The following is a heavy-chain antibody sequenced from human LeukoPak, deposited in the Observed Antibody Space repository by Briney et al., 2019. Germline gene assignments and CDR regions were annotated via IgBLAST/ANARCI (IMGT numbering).Heavy chain of an antibody. D-gene: IGHD4-17*01. CDR1: GFTFSSYW. CDR3: ARAYYGDFLDY. J-gene: IGHJ4*02. V-gene: IGHV3-7*01. Sequence: GGSLRLSCAASGFTFSSYWMSWVRQAPGKGLEWVANIKQDGREKYYVDSVKGRFTIPRDNAKNSLYLQMNSLRAEDTAVYYCARAYYGDFLDYWGQGTLVTVSS. CDR2: IKQDGREK.